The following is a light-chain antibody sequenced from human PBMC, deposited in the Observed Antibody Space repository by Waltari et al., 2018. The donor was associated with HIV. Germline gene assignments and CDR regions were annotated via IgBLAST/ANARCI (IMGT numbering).Light chain of an antibody. CDR2: GAF. Sequence: ETVMTQSPATVSVSPGDRVTLSCRASQTVGTNVAWYQQTLGQAPRRLIYVTSGAFTRAAGSPARFSGTGSGTDFTLTISSLESEDFAVYYCQQYATWPLTFGGGTRVAIK. CDR1: QTVGTN. J-gene: IGKJ4*01. V-gene: IGKV3-15*01. CDR3: QQYATWPLT.